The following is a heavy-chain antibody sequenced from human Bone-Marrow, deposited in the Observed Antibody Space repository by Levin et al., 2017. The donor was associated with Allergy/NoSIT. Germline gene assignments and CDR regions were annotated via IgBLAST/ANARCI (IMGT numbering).Heavy chain of an antibody. CDR3: AKVRRGLDAFDI. Sequence: GESLKISCAASGFTFSSSAMSWVRQAPGKGLEWVSSISAGDASTYYTDPVKGRLTVSRDNSKNTLYLQMNSLRAEDTALYYCAKVRRGLDAFDIWGQGTMVTVSS. CDR2: ISAGDAST. V-gene: IGHV3-23*01. CDR1: GFTFSSSA. J-gene: IGHJ3*02. D-gene: IGHD3/OR15-3a*01.